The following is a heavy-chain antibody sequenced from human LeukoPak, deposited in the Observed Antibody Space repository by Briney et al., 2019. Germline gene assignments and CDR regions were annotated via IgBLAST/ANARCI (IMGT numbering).Heavy chain of an antibody. CDR1: GGSISSYY. CDR3: AKTLSFYGHSDF. D-gene: IGHD2/OR15-2a*01. CDR2: FYYSGNT. V-gene: IGHV4-59*01. Sequence: PSETLSLTCTVSGGSISSYYWSWIRQPPGKGLEWIGYFYYSGNTNYNPSLKSRVSISIDTSKNQFSLQLSSVTAADTAVYYCAKTLSFYGHSDFWGQGTLVTVSS. J-gene: IGHJ4*02.